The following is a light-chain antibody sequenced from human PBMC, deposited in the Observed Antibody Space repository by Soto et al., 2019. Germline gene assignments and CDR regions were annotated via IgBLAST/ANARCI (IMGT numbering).Light chain of an antibody. CDR2: GVS. Sequence: EIVLTQSPGTLSLSPGERATLSCRASQSVSSSYLAWYQHKPGQAPRLLISGVSSRATGIPDRFSGSGSGKLFPLTISRLEPEDFAVYYCHQYGSSPKTFGQGTKVEIK. CDR1: QSVSSSY. CDR3: HQYGSSPKT. V-gene: IGKV3-20*01. J-gene: IGKJ1*01.